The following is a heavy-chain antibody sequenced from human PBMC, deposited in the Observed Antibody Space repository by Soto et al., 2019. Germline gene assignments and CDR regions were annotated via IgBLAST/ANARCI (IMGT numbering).Heavy chain of an antibody. V-gene: IGHV4-34*01. CDR3: ARQMVTWYNWFDP. D-gene: IGHD5-18*01. CDR2: INHSGST. CDR1: GGSFSGYY. Sequence: QVQLQQWGAGLLKPSETLSLTCAVYGGSFSGYYWSWIRQPPGKGLEWIGEINHSGSTNYSPSLKSRVTLSVDTSKNQFSRKLSSVTAADAAVYYCARQMVTWYNWFDPWGQGTLVTVSS. J-gene: IGHJ5*02.